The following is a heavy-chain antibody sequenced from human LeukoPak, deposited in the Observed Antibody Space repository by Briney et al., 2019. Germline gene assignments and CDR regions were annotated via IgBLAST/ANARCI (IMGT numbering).Heavy chain of an antibody. J-gene: IGHJ4*02. CDR3: TTALLWFGERGDY. V-gene: IGHV3-15*01. D-gene: IGHD3-10*01. CDR1: GFTFRNAW. Sequence: GGSLRLSCAASGFTFRNAWMSWVRQAPGKGREWVGRIKSKTDGGTTDYAAPVKGRFTISRDDSKNTLYLQMNSLKTEDTAVYYCTTALLWFGERGDYWGQGTLVTVSS. CDR2: IKSKTDGGTT.